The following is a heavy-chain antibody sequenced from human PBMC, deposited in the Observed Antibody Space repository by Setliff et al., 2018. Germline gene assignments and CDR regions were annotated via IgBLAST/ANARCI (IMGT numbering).Heavy chain of an antibody. CDR1: DGSLSTYY. D-gene: IGHD5-12*01. J-gene: IGHJ4*02. CDR2: VYYSGTA. CDR3: ARGGTYRYFDF. V-gene: IGHV4-59*01. Sequence: SETLSLTCTVSDGSLSTYYWSWIRQPPGKGLEFIGYVYYSGTANYSPSLRSRLTISVDTSKNQFSLKLRSVTAADTAVYYCARGGTYRYFDFWGQGALVTVSS.